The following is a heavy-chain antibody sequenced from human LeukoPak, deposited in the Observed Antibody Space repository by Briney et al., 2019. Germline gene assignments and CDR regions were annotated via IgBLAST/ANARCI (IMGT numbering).Heavy chain of an antibody. J-gene: IGHJ4*02. D-gene: IGHD3-22*01. CDR3: AKIRITMIVVVSDFDY. V-gene: IGHV3-23*01. Sequence: GGSLRLSCAASGFTFSSYAMRWVRQAPGKGLEWVSAISGSGGSTFYAESVKGRLTISRDISKNTLYLQMNSLRAGDTAVYYCAKIRITMIVVVSDFDYWGQGTLVTVSS. CDR2: ISGSGGST. CDR1: GFTFSSYA.